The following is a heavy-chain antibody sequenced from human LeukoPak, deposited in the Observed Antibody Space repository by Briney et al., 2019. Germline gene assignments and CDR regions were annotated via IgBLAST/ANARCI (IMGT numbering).Heavy chain of an antibody. D-gene: IGHD6-19*01. J-gene: IGHJ4*02. CDR3: VREREKQWLF. CDR2: IFHTGSA. Sequence: SETLSLTCAVYGGSFSGYYWGWIRQPPGKGLEYIGSIFHTGSADYNPSLKSRVTLSVDTSKNQFSLKLNSVTAADTAVYYCVREREKQWLFWGQGTLVPVSS. V-gene: IGHV4-34*12. CDR1: GGSFSGYY.